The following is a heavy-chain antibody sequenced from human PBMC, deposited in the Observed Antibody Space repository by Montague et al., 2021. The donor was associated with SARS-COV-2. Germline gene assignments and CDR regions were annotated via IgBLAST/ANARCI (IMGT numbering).Heavy chain of an antibody. CDR1: DGYFSSGVYE. Sequence: SETLSLTCTVSDGYFSSGVYEWWGWIRQPPGKGLQWIGSASYSGSTTYNPSRKNRVTVSVDTSGSQFYLRLHSVTDTDTAVYYCAGHTRSGVIVNYFDPWGQGTLVTVSS. V-gene: IGHV4-39*01. CDR3: AGHTRSGVIVNYFDP. D-gene: IGHD2-21*01. CDR2: ASYSGST. J-gene: IGHJ4*02.